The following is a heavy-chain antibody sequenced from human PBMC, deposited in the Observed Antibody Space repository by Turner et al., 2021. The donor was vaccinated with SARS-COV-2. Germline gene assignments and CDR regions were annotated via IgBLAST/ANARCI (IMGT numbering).Heavy chain of an antibody. CDR2: MNPNSGHT. D-gene: IGHD4-4*01. V-gene: IGHV1-8*03. Sequence: HVQLVQSGAEVKTPGASVTVSCKASVSTFTTYDINWVRPAAGQGLEWMGWMNPNSGHTAYEQKFQGRVTITRKTSKSTVYMELSSLRSDDTAVYYCAGRDSNGYVGAFDMWGQGTMVTVSS. CDR3: AGRDSNGYVGAFDM. CDR1: VSTFTTYD. J-gene: IGHJ3*02.